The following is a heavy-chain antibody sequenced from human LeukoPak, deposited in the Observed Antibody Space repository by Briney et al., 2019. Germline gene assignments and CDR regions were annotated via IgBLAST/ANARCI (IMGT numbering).Heavy chain of an antibody. J-gene: IGHJ4*02. CDR3: ARTLYNSGSFDFDY. V-gene: IGHV1-18*01. CDR2: ISGNNDNT. CDR1: GYTFSNYG. Sequence: ASVKVSCKASGYTFSNYGINWVRQAPGQGLEWMGWISGNNDNTNYAQKFQGRVTLTTDSSTTTAHMELRSLKSDDTAIYYCARTLYNSGSFDFDYWGQGTLVTVSS. D-gene: IGHD5-24*01.